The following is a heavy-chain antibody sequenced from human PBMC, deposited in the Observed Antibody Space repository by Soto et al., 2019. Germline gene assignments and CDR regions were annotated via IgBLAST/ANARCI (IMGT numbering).Heavy chain of an antibody. CDR1: GSTFTSYD. V-gene: IGHV1-8*01. CDR2: MNPNSGNT. D-gene: IGHD2-21*02. Sequence: ASVKVSCKASGSTFTSYDINWVRQATGQGLEWMGWMNPNSGNTGYAQKFQGRVTMTRNTSISTAYMELSSLRSEDTAVYYCAKSLYCGGDCSDAFDIWGQGTMVTVSS. J-gene: IGHJ3*02. CDR3: AKSLYCGGDCSDAFDI.